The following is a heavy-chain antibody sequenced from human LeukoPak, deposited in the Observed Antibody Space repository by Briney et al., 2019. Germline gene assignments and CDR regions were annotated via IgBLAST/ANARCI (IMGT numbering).Heavy chain of an antibody. D-gene: IGHD2-2*02. Sequence: SETLSLTCTVSGDSISSGGYFWSWIRQPPGKGLELIGYISHYENAYYNPSLSSRVTMSVDKSKNQVSLKITSVTAADTAVYYCATNSGYCSSTSCYTVDYWGQGTLVTVSS. J-gene: IGHJ4*02. CDR3: ATNSGYCSSTSCYTVDY. CDR2: ISHYENA. V-gene: IGHV4-30-2*01. CDR1: GDSISSGGYF.